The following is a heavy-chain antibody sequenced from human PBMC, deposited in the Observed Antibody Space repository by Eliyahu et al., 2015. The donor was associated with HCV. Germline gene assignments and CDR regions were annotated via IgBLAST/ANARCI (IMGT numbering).Heavy chain of an antibody. J-gene: IGHJ6*02. V-gene: IGHV1-2*04. CDR2: INPNSGGT. CDR3: ARDHPLYCSSTSCYGQGSYYYGMDV. D-gene: IGHD2-2*01. CDR1: GYXFTGYY. Sequence: QVQLVQSGAEVKKPGASVKVSXKASGYXFTGYYXHXVRXAPGQGLEWMGWINPNSGGTNYAQKFQGWVTMTRDTSISTAYMELSRLRSDDTAVYYCARDHPLYCSSTSCYGQGSYYYGMDVWGQGTTVTVSS.